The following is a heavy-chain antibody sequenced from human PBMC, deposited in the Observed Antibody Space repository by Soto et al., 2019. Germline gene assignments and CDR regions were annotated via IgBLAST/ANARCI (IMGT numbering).Heavy chain of an antibody. CDR2: ISAYNGNT. D-gene: IGHD6-13*01. J-gene: IGHJ5*02. CDR3: AKDRGYSFRFYWFDP. CDR1: GYTFTSHG. Sequence: ASVKVSCKASGYTFTSHGISWVRQAPGQGLEWMGWISAYNGNTNYAQKLQGRVTMTTDTSTSTAYMELRSLRSDDTAVYYCAKDRGYSFRFYWFDPWGQGTLVTVPS. V-gene: IGHV1-18*04.